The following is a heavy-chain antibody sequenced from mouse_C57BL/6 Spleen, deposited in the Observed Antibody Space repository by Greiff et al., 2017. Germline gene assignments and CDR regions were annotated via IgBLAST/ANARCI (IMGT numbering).Heavy chain of an antibody. CDR2: ILPGSGST. D-gene: IGHD2-3*01. CDR1: GYTFTGYW. J-gene: IGHJ3*01. V-gene: IGHV1-9*01. CDR3: ARGDCYLGWFAY. Sequence: QVQLQQSGAELMKPGASVKLSCKATGYTFTGYWIEWVKQRPGHGLEWIGVILPGSGSTNYNEKFKGKATFTADASSTTAYVQISSLTTEDSAIYYCARGDCYLGWFAYWGQGTLVTVSA.